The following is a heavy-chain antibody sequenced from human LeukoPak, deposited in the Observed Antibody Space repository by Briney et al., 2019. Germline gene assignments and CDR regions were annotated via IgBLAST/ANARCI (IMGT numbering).Heavy chain of an antibody. CDR3: AYGSGSYYQPPFDY. J-gene: IGHJ4*02. CDR1: GYTFTGYY. D-gene: IGHD3-10*01. CDR2: INPNSGGT. V-gene: IGHV1-2*02. Sequence: ASVKVSCKASGYTFTGYYMHWVRQAPGQGLEWMGWINPNSGGTNYARKFQGRVTMTRDTSISTAYMELSRLRSDDTAVYYCAYGSGSYYQPPFDYWGQGTLVTVSS.